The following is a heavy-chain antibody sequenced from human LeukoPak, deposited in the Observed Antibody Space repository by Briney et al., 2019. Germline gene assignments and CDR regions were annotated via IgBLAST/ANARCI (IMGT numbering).Heavy chain of an antibody. CDR2: INTDGSTT. Sequence: GXXRLXCAVSGFTFSTYWMHWVRQVAGKGLVWVSRINTDGSTTNYADSVKGRFTISRDNAKNSLYLQVNSLRAEDTAVYYCYCAVEDYWGQGTLVTVSS. CDR3: YCAVEDY. D-gene: IGHD2-15*01. V-gene: IGHV3-74*01. J-gene: IGHJ4*02. CDR1: GFTFSTYW.